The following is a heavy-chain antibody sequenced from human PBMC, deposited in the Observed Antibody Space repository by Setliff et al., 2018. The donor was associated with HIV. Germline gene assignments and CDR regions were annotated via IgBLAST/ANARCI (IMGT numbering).Heavy chain of an antibody. D-gene: IGHD3-16*02. CDR1: GFSLWTYG. CDR2: ISQDASKD. V-gene: IGHV3-30*18. J-gene: IGHJ2*01. Sequence: PGGSLRLSCATSGFSLWTYGLHWVRQAPGKGLEWVAVISQDASKDDYADSGKGRFTISKDNSKNTVFLQMNNLRVEDTALYYCAKSSFRFFEDLSDWYFDLWGRGTLVTVSS. CDR3: AKSSFRFFEDLSDWYFDL.